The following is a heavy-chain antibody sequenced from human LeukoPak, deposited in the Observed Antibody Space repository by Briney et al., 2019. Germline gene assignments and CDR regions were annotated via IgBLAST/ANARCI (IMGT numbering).Heavy chain of an antibody. V-gene: IGHV4-34*01. CDR3: ARAMVRGDPLRYFDL. D-gene: IGHD3-10*01. CDR2: INHSGST. J-gene: IGHJ2*01. Sequence: SETLSLTCAVYGGSFSGYYWSWIRQPPGKGLEWIGEINHSGSTNYNPSLKSRVTISVDTSKNQFSLKLSSVTAADTAVYYCARAMVRGDPLRYFDLWGRGTLVTVSS. CDR1: GGSFSGYY.